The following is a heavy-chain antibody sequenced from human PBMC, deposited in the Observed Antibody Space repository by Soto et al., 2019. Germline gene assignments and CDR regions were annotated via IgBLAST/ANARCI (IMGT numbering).Heavy chain of an antibody. CDR3: AKGRGQNCAS. V-gene: IGHV3-23*01. J-gene: IGHJ5*02. CDR1: GFTFSSYA. CDR2: ISASGGTA. D-gene: IGHD3-10*01. Sequence: EVPLLESGGGSVQPGGSLRLSCAASGFTFSSYAMRWVRQPPGKGLDWVSSISASGGTAYYADSVKGRFSISRDSLVNALCLQMNSLRAEDTAGYYCAKGRGQNCASWGLGTLATAS.